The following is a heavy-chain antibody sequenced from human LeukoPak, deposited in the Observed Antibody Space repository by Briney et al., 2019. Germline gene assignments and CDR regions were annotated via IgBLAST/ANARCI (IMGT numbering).Heavy chain of an antibody. V-gene: IGHV3-30*02. J-gene: IGHJ6*03. CDR2: IRYDGSNK. D-gene: IGHD6-13*01. CDR3: ARSGRQLVAYYYYYYMDV. CDR1: GFTFSSYG. Sequence: AGGSLRLSCVASGFTFSSYGMHWVRQAPGKGLEWVTFIRYDGSNKYYAGSVKGRFTISRDNAKNSLYLQMNSLRAEDTAVYYCARSGRQLVAYYYYYYMDVWGKGTTVTISS.